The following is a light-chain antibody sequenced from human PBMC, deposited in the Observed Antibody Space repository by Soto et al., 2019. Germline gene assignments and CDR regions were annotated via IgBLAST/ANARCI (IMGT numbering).Light chain of an antibody. J-gene: IGLJ1*01. CDR3: SSYASTSSYV. Sequence: QSLLTQPASVSGSPGQSITISCTGTSSDVGGYNYVSWYQQHPGKAPKLMIHGVTNRPSGVSDRFSGSKSGNTASLTISGLQAEDEADYYCSSYASTSSYVFGTGTKVTVL. CDR2: GVT. CDR1: SSDVGGYNY. V-gene: IGLV2-14*01.